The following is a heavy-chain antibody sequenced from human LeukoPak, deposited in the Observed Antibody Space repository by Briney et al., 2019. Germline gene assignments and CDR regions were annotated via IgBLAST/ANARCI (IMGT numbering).Heavy chain of an antibody. V-gene: IGHV3-33*01. CDR2: IWYDGSNK. J-gene: IGHJ2*01. CDR1: GFTFRNYG. Sequence: PGGSLRLSCKASGFTFRNYGMDWVRQAPGKGLEWVAIIWYDGSNKYYADSVKGRFTISRDNSKNTPYLQMNSLRAEDTAVYYCARGSGTTDWYFDLWGRGTLVTVSS. CDR3: ARGSGTTDWYFDL. D-gene: IGHD1-7*01.